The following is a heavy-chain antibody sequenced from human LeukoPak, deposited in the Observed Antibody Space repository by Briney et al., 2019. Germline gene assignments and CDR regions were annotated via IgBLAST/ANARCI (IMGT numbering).Heavy chain of an antibody. V-gene: IGHV5-51*01. J-gene: IGHJ4*02. D-gene: IGHD2-15*01. CDR1: GYIFTSYW. CDR3: ARGCCSGGRCYFDY. CDR2: ISPGDSDT. Sequence: GESLQISCKGSGYIFTSYWIGWVRQMPGKGLEWMGIISPGDSDTRYSPSFQGQVTISADKSTSTAYLQWSSLKASDTAMYYCARGCCSGGRCYFDYWGQGTLVTVSS.